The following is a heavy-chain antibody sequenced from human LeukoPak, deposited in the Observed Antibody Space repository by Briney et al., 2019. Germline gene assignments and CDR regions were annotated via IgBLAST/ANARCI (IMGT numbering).Heavy chain of an antibody. V-gene: IGHV4-34*01. J-gene: IGHJ4*02. Sequence: SETLSLTYAVYGGSFRGYYWSWIRQPPGKGLEWIGEINHSGSTNYNPSLKSRVTISVDTSKNQFSLKLSSVTAADTAVYYCARVDMVRGVNYWGQGTLVTVSS. CDR3: ARVDMVRGVNY. CDR1: GGSFRGYY. CDR2: INHSGST. D-gene: IGHD3-10*01.